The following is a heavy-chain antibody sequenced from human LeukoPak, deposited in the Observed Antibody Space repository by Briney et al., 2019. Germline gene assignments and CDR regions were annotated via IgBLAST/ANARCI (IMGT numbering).Heavy chain of an antibody. CDR3: AKAHRSGIPYYFDY. CDR2: ISGSAGST. CDR1: GFTLSSYA. J-gene: IGHJ4*02. D-gene: IGHD2-15*01. Sequence: PGGSLRLSCAASGFTLSSYAMSWVRQAPGKGLEWVSLISGSAGSTYYADSVKGRFTISRDITKNTLYLQMNSLRAEDTAVYYCAKAHRSGIPYYFDYWGQGTLVTVSS. V-gene: IGHV3-23*01.